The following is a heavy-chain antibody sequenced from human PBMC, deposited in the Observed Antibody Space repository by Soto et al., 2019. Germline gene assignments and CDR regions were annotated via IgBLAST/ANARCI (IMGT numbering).Heavy chain of an antibody. CDR2: IYYSGST. CDR1: CGSISSSSYY. D-gene: IGHD3-16*02. Sequence: SGTLSLTCTVPCGSISSSSYYWGWVRPPPGKGLEGIGSIYYSGSTYYNPSLKSRVTISVDTSKNQFSLKLSSVTAADTAVYYCARLGSTGPLYDYVWGSYRLAHDYWGQGTLVTVSS. CDR3: ARLGSTGPLYDYVWGSYRLAHDY. J-gene: IGHJ4*02. V-gene: IGHV4-39*01.